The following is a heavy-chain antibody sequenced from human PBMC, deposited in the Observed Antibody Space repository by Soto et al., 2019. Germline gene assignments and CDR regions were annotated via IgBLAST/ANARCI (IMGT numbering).Heavy chain of an antibody. CDR2: ISGSGGST. J-gene: IGHJ5*02. CDR1: GFTFSSYA. Sequence: GSLRLSCAASGFTFSSYAMSWVRQAPGKGLEWVSAISGSGGSTYYADSVKGRFTISRDNSKSTLYLQMNSLRAEDTAVYYCAKDHCSSTSCSSGYSSSWYAVDPWGQGTLVTVSS. CDR3: AKDHCSSTSCSSGYSSSWYAVDP. D-gene: IGHD2-2*01. V-gene: IGHV3-23*01.